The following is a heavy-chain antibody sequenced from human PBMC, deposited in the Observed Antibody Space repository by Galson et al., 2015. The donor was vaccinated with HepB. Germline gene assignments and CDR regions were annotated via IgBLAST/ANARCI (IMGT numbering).Heavy chain of an antibody. V-gene: IGHV6-1*01. Sequence: CAISGDSVSSNSAAWNWIRQSPSRGLEWLGRTYYRSKWYNDYAVSVKSRITINPDTSKNQFSLQLNSVTPEDTAVYYCASPPRSRAPRGMDVWGQGTTVTVSS. CDR3: ASPPRSRAPRGMDV. CDR1: GDSVSSNSAA. CDR2: TYYRSKWYN. D-gene: IGHD6-13*01. J-gene: IGHJ6*02.